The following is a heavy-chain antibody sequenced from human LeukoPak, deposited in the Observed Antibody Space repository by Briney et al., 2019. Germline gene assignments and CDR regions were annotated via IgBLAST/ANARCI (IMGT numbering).Heavy chain of an antibody. CDR3: ARIPYYYDSSATGALDY. V-gene: IGHV4-39*07. CDR2: IYYSGST. D-gene: IGHD3-22*01. J-gene: IGHJ4*02. CDR1: GGSISSSSYY. Sequence: PSETLSLTCTVSGGSISSSSYYWGWIRQPPGKGLEWIGSIYYSGSTYYNPSLKSRVTISVDTSKNQFSLKLSSVTAADTAVYYCARIPYYYDSSATGALDYWGQGTLVTVSS.